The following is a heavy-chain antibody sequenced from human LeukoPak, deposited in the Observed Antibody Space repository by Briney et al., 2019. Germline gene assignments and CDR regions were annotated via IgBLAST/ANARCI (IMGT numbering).Heavy chain of an antibody. V-gene: IGHV3-21*01. J-gene: IGHJ3*02. D-gene: IGHD5-18*01. CDR2: ISSSSSYI. CDR1: GFTFSSYS. CDR3: AREGYSYGYDAFDI. Sequence: PGGSLRLSCAASGFTFSSYSMNWVRQAPGKGLEWVSSISSSSSYIYYADSVKGRFTTSRDNAKNSLYLQMNSLRAEDTAVYYCAREGYSYGYDAFDIWGQGTMVTVSS.